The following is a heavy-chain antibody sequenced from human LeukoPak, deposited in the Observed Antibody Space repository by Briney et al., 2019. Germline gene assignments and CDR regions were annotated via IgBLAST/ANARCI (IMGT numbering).Heavy chain of an antibody. CDR3: ARGFRGDNFDY. J-gene: IGHJ4*02. V-gene: IGHV4-38-2*02. CDR1: GYSISSAYY. D-gene: IGHD7-27*01. CDR2: MYHSGST. Sequence: SETLSLTCSVSGYSISSAYYWGWIRQPPGKVLEWIGTMYHSGSTNYNPSLKSRVTISVDTSKNQFSLKLSSVTAADTAVYFCARGFRGDNFDYWGQGTLVTVSS.